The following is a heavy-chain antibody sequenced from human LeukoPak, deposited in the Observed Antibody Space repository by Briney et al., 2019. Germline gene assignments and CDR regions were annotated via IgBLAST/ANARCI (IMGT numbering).Heavy chain of an antibody. CDR2: IAYDGSNI. D-gene: IGHD5-18*01. CDR3: ARDRDTAMGL. J-gene: IGHJ4*02. Sequence: PGGSLRLSCAASGFTFSTFGMHWVRQAPGKGLEWVAVIAYDGSNICYADSVKGRFTISRDKSKNTLYLQMNSLRAEDTAVYYCARDRDTAMGLWGQGTLVTVSS. V-gene: IGHV3-30*03. CDR1: GFTFSTFG.